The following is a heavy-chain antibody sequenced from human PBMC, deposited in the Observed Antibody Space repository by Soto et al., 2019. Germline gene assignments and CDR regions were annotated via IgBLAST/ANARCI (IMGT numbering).Heavy chain of an antibody. Sequence: SVKVSLKASGYTFTDSYIHWVRQAPGQGLEWMGWINPNSGGTKYAPKFQGGVTMTRDTSITTAYMELSRLRSGDTAVYYCAREPATAKPEGVDFWGQGTLVTVSS. D-gene: IGHD1-1*01. CDR2: INPNSGGT. V-gene: IGHV1-2*02. CDR1: GYTFTDSY. CDR3: AREPATAKPEGVDF. J-gene: IGHJ4*02.